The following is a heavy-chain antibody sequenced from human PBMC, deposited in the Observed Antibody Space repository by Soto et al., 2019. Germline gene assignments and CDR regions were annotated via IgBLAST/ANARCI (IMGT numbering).Heavy chain of an antibody. Sequence: PSETLSLTCTVSGDSVSTYYWSWIRQSPGKGLQWIGYIFYNGGTAYNPSLKSRVTMSLDMSKKQFSLKLTSVTAADTAAYYCARVQLVNKVIDYWGQGTLVTVSS. CDR1: GDSVSTYY. CDR3: ARVQLVNKVIDY. J-gene: IGHJ4*02. CDR2: IFYNGGT. V-gene: IGHV4-59*02. D-gene: IGHD1-1*01.